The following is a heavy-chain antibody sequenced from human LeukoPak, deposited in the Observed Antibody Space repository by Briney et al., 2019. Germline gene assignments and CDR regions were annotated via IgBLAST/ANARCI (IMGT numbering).Heavy chain of an antibody. CDR1: GYTFTTYG. CDR2: ISPYNGNT. V-gene: IGHV1-18*01. CDR3: ARELSYYGSGNYYQGRGYYFDY. Sequence: EASVKVSCKASGYTFTTYGISWVRQAPGQGLEWMGWISPYNGNTNYAEKVQGRITMTTDTYTRTVSMELGSLTSDDTAVYYCARELSYYGSGNYYQGRGYYFDYWGQGTLLTVSS. J-gene: IGHJ4*02. D-gene: IGHD3-10*01.